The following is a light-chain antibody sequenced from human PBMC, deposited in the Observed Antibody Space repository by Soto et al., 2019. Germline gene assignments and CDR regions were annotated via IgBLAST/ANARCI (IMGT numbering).Light chain of an antibody. Sequence: AIQVTQSPSSLSASVGDRVTITCRASQGIRNDLGWFQQKPGKAPHLLIYAASYLQSGVPSRFSGSGSGTDFTLTISSLQPEDFATYYCLQDYTYPLTFGGGTKVDIK. CDR1: QGIRND. V-gene: IGKV1-6*01. CDR2: AAS. J-gene: IGKJ4*01. CDR3: LQDYTYPLT.